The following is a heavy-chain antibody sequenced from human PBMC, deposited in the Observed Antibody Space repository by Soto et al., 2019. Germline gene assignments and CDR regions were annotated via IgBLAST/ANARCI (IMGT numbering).Heavy chain of an antibody. CDR3: AYRLSCSSTSCYAGMYYFDY. CDR1: GFSLSTSGEG. D-gene: IGHD2-2*01. J-gene: IGHJ4*02. V-gene: IGHV2-5*02. Sequence: SGAKLVNHKRTLTLTCTFSGFSLSTSGEGVGCIRQPPVNALKWLALIYWDDDKRYSPSLKSRLTINNDTSKNQVVLTLTNMYPVYTATYYCAYRLSCSSTSCYAGMYYFDYWGQGTLVTVSS. CDR2: IYWDDDK.